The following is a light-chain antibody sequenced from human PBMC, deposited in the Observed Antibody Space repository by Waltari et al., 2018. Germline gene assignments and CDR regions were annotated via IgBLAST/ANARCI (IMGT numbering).Light chain of an antibody. V-gene: IGKV1-8*01. CDR1: QGISSY. J-gene: IGKJ1*01. CDR3: QQYYSNPAT. CDR2: ASS. Sequence: AIRITQSPSSLSASTGDRVTITCRASQGISSYLAWYQQKPGKAPKVMIYASSTLQSGVPSRFSGSDSGTDFTLTIRCLQSEDFAIYYCQQYYSNPATFGQGTKVEIK.